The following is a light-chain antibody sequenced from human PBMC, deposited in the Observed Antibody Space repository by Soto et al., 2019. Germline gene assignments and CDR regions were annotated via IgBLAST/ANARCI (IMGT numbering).Light chain of an antibody. Sequence: DIQMTQSPSTLSASIGDRIIITCRASQSINTWLAWYQQKPGEAPKLLIYDGSTLARGVPSRFSGSGSETEFTLTISRLQPDDFATFYCQQYQTYSPTFGQGTKVEV. V-gene: IGKV1-5*03. CDR2: DGS. CDR3: QQYQTYSPT. CDR1: QSINTW. J-gene: IGKJ1*01.